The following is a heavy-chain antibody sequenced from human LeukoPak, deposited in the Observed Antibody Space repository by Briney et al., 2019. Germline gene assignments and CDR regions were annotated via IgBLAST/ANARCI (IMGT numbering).Heavy chain of an antibody. J-gene: IGHJ6*02. Sequence: SETLSLTCAVYGGSFSGYYWSWIRQPPGKGLEWIGEINHSGSTNYNPSLKSRVTISVDTSKNQFSLKLSSVTAADTAVYYCARVGSGYDILTGSYGMDVWGQGTTVTVSS. CDR3: ARVGSGYDILTGSYGMDV. CDR2: INHSGST. CDR1: GGSFSGYY. V-gene: IGHV4-34*01. D-gene: IGHD3-9*01.